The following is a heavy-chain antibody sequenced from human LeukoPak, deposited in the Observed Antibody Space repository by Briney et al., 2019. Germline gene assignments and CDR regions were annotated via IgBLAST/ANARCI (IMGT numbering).Heavy chain of an antibody. CDR3: ATAGGTMVRGVFINDAFDI. CDR1: GFTFDDYA. D-gene: IGHD3-10*01. V-gene: IGHV4-30-2*01. CDR2: IYQSGST. Sequence: LRLSCAASGFTFDDYAMHWVRQPPGKGLEWIGYIYQSGSTYYSPSLKSRVTISVDRSKNQFSLRLSSVTAADTAVYYCATAGGTMVRGVFINDAFDIWGQGTMVTVSS. J-gene: IGHJ3*02.